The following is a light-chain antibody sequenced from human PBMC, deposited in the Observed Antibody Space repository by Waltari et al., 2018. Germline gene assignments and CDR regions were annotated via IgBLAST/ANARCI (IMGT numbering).Light chain of an antibody. J-gene: IGKJ1*01. CDR2: KAS. CDR3: QQYSRPPWT. V-gene: IGKV1-5*03. CDR1: QSINRW. Sequence: DIQMTQSPSTLSASVGDRVTITCRASQSINRWLAWYQQKPGRAPHLPISKASTLESGVASRFSGSGSGTEFTLTISGLQPDDFALYYCQQYSRPPWTFGQGTKVEV.